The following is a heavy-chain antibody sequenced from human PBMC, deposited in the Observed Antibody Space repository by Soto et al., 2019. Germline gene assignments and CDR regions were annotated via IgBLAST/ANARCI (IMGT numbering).Heavy chain of an antibody. CDR2: ISACNGST. D-gene: IGHD3-22*01. V-gene: IGHV1-18*01. CDR1: GYTFTNFG. J-gene: IGHJ4*02. Sequence: ASVKVSCKASGYTFTNFGISWVRQAPGQGLEWMGWISACNGSTNYARKFQGRVTMTTDTSTSTAYMDLSSLRSEDTAVYYCARSPYSSGYYYAIDYWGQGTQVTVSS. CDR3: ARSPYSSGYYYAIDY.